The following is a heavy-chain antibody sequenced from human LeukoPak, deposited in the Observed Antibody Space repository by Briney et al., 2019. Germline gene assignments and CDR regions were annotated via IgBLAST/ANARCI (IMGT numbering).Heavy chain of an antibody. CDR3: ARDAYCSSTNCYGFDI. CDR1: GYTFTDYY. V-gene: IGHV1-2*02. CDR2: INPNSGGT. J-gene: IGHJ4*02. D-gene: IGHD2-2*01. Sequence: ASVKVSFKSSGYTFTDYYMHWVRQAPGQGLEWMGWINPNSGGTNYAQKFQGRVTMTRNTSISTAYMELSRLRFDDTAVYYCARDAYCSSTNCYGFDIWGQGTLVTVSS.